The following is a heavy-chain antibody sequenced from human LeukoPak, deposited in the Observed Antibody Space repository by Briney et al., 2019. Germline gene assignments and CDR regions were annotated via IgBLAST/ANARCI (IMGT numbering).Heavy chain of an antibody. Sequence: GGSLRLSCAASVFTFTKAWMSWVRQAPGKGLEWVGHINPSSDGGTTDYAAPVKGRFSISRDDSKNTLHLQMNRLKTEDTAVYYSTMGTSIQLWLADYWGQGTLVTVSS. J-gene: IGHJ4*02. CDR1: VFTFTKAW. CDR2: INPSSDGGTT. CDR3: TMGTSIQLWLADY. D-gene: IGHD5-18*01. V-gene: IGHV3-15*01.